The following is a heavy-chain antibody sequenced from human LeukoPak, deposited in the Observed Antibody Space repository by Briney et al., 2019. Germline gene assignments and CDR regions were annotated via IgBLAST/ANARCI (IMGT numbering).Heavy chain of an antibody. CDR2: ISWNGGST. D-gene: IGHD4-17*01. CDR3: ARDLAFTSTSDYGA. Sequence: GGSLRLSCAASGFTFDDYGMSWGRQAPGKGLEWVSGISWNGGSTGYADSVKGRFTISRDDAKNSLYLQMNSLRVEDTALYYCARDLAFTSTSDYGAWGQGTLVTVSS. V-gene: IGHV3-20*04. J-gene: IGHJ5*02. CDR1: GFTFDDYG.